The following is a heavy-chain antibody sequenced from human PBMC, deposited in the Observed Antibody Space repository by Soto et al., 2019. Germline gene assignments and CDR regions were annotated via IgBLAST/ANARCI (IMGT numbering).Heavy chain of an antibody. CDR2: ISPFTGDT. Sequence: ASVKVSCKTSGYSFTNYGINWVRQAPGQGLEWMGWISPFTGDTHYTQSLQGRITVTTDTSTNTAYMELRSLRSADTAVYYCARGCSGGSCHSAYWGQGTLVIVSS. CDR3: ARGCSGGSCHSAY. CDR1: GYSFTNYG. J-gene: IGHJ4*02. V-gene: IGHV1-18*04. D-gene: IGHD2-15*01.